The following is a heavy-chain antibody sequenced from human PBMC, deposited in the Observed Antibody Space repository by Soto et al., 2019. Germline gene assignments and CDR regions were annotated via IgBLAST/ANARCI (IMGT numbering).Heavy chain of an antibody. CDR3: ARDVTTVTNYWYFDL. D-gene: IGHD4-17*01. CDR1: GFTFSSYS. CDR2: ISSSSSTI. Sequence: GGSLRLSCAASGFTFSSYSMNWVRQAPGKGLEWVSYISSSSSTIYYADSVKGRFTISRDNAKNSLYLQMNSLRAEDTAVYYCARDVTTVTNYWYFDLWGRGTLVTVSS. V-gene: IGHV3-48*01. J-gene: IGHJ2*01.